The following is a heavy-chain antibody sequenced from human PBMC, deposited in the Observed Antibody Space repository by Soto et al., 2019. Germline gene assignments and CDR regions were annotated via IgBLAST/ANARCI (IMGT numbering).Heavy chain of an antibody. D-gene: IGHD6-13*01. CDR1: GFTFSTYA. J-gene: IGHJ4*02. CDR2: IWFDGSTK. CDR3: ARGGQGSSWYGDY. Sequence: QGQLVESGRGVVQPGRSLRLFCVASGFTFSTYAIHWVRQAPGKGLEWGAVIWFDGSTKYNADSVKGRFTISRDNSKDTLYLQINSLRAEDTAVYYCARGGQGSSWYGDYWGRGTLVTVSS. V-gene: IGHV3-33*01.